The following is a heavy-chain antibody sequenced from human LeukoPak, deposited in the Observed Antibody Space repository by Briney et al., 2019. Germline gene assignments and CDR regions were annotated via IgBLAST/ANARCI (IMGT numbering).Heavy chain of an antibody. CDR2: ISSSGSAI. V-gene: IGHV3-48*03. Sequence: EWVSYISSSGSAIYYVDSVKGRFTVSRDNAKNSLFLQMNSPRAEDTAVYYCVRVKGSYFDYWGQGALVTVSS. CDR3: VRVKGSYFDY. D-gene: IGHD2-15*01. J-gene: IGHJ4*02.